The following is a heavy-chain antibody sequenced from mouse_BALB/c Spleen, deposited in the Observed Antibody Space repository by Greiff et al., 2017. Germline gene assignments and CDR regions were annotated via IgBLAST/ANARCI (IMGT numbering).Heavy chain of an antibody. CDR1: GYTFTSYW. D-gene: IGHD1-1*01. CDR2: IYPGNSDT. J-gene: IGHJ3*01. CDR3: TREAYYGRAWFAY. Sequence: EVMLVESGTVLARPGASVKMSCKASGYTFTSYWMHWVKQRPGQGLEWIGAIYPGNSDTSYNQKFKGKAKLTAVTSTSTAYMELSSLTNEDSAVYYCTREAYYGRAWFAYWGQGTLVTVSA. V-gene: IGHV1-5*01.